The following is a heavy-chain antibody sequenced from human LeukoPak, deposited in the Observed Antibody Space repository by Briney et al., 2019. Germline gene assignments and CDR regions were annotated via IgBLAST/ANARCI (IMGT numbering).Heavy chain of an antibody. J-gene: IGHJ5*02. CDR3: ARVLPPVQARTFITMIRGATTGPYNWFDP. Sequence: PSETLSLTCAVYGGSFSGYYWSWIRQPPGKRLEWIGEINHSGNTNYNPSLKSRVTISVDTSKNQFSLKLSSVTAAGTAVYYCARVLPPVQARTFITMIRGATTGPYNWFDPWGQGTLVTVSS. CDR2: INHSGNT. V-gene: IGHV4-34*01. D-gene: IGHD3-10*01. CDR1: GGSFSGYY.